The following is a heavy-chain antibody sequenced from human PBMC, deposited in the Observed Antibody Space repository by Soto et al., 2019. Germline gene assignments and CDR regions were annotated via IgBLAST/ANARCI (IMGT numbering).Heavy chain of an antibody. D-gene: IGHD3-16*01. Sequence: PGGSLRLSCAVSGFTFNDYSVNWVRQAPGKGLEWVPYIGYGSNPTIYYADSVKGRFTISRDTAKNSLFLQMDSLRDEDTAVYYCARDHNWAFDYWGQGTPVTVSS. V-gene: IGHV3-48*02. CDR1: GFTFNDYS. CDR2: IGYGSNPTI. CDR3: ARDHNWAFDY. J-gene: IGHJ4*02.